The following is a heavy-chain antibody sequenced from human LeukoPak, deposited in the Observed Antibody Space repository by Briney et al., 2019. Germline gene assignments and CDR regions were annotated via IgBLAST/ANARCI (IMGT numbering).Heavy chain of an antibody. J-gene: IGHJ4*02. V-gene: IGHV3-30*04. CDR3: ATDRSMIVVVRVFDY. CDR2: ISYDGSNK. D-gene: IGHD3-22*01. Sequence: GGSLRLSCAASGFTFSSYAMHWVRQAPGKGLEWVAVISYDGSNKYYADSVKGRFTISRDNSKNTLYLQMNSLRAEDTAVFYCATDRSMIVVVRVFDYWGQGTLVTVSS. CDR1: GFTFSSYA.